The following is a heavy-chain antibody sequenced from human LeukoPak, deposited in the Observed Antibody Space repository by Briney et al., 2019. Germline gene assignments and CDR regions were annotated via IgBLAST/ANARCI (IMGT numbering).Heavy chain of an antibody. J-gene: IGHJ5*01. CDR1: IFTFSSYE. CDR2: ISSSGSTI. Sequence: PGGSLRLSCAASIFTFSSYEMNWVRQAPGKGLEWVSYISSSGSTIYYADSVKGRFTISRDNAKNSLYLQMNSLRAEDTAVYYCAKESTVTPGNVNWFDSWGQGTLVTVSS. V-gene: IGHV3-48*03. D-gene: IGHD4-17*01. CDR3: AKESTVTPGNVNWFDS.